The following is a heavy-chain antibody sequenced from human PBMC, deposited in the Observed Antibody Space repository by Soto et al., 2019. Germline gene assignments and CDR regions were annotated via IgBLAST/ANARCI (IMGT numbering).Heavy chain of an antibody. Sequence: HPGGSLRLSCAASGFTFSSYAMSWVRQAPGKGLEWVSAISGSGGSTYYADSVKGRFTISRDNSKNTLYLQMNSLRAEDTAVYYCIVVVVAAPDDDFDIWGQGTMVTVSS. D-gene: IGHD2-15*01. CDR2: ISGSGGST. CDR3: IVVVVAAPDDDFDI. J-gene: IGHJ3*02. CDR1: GFTFSSYA. V-gene: IGHV3-23*01.